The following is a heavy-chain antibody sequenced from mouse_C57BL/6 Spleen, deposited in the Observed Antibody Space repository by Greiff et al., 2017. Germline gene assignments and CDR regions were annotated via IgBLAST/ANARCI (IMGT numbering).Heavy chain of an antibody. J-gene: IGHJ3*01. CDR1: GYTFTSYW. V-gene: IGHV1-61*01. CDR2: IYPSDSET. D-gene: IGHD2-4*01. CDR3: ARGRDYDSGWFAY. Sequence: QVQLKEPGAELVRPGSSVKLSCKASGYTFTSYWMDWVKQRLGQGLEWIGNIYPSDSETHYNQKFKDKATLTVDKSSSTAYMQLSSLTSEDSAVYYCARGRDYDSGWFAYWGQGTLVTVSA.